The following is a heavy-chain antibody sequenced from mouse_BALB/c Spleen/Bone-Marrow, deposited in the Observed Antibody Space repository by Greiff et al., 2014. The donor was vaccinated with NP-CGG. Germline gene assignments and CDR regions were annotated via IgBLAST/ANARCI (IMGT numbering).Heavy chain of an antibody. CDR1: GFAFSGYD. CDR2: ISSGGSNT. CDR3: ARQRGYAYAMDY. J-gene: IGHJ4*01. V-gene: IGHV5-12-1*01. Sequence: EVQRVESGGGLVKPGGSLKLSCAASGFAFSGYDMSWVRQTPEKRLGWVAYISSGGSNTYYPDTVKGRFTISRDNAKNTLYLQMNSLKSEDTAMYYCARQRGYAYAMDYWGQGTSVTVSS. D-gene: IGHD2-2*01.